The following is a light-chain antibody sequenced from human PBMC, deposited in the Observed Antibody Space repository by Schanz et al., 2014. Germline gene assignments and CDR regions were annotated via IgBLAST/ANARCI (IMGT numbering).Light chain of an antibody. J-gene: IGLJ2*01. CDR2: EVS. V-gene: IGLV2-14*02. CDR3: TSYAGSNTVV. CDR1: SSDVGSYNL. Sequence: QSALTQPASVSGSPGQSITISCTGTSSDVGSYNLVSWYQQHPGKAPKLMIYEVSKRPSGVPHRFSGSRSGSTASLTVSGLQADDEADYYCTSYAGSNTVVFGGGTKLTVL.